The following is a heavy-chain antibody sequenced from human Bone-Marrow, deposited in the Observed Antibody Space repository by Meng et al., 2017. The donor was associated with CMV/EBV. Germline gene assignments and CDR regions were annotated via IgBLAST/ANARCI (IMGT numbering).Heavy chain of an antibody. J-gene: IGHJ4*02. V-gene: IGHV3-23*01. Sequence: GESLKISCAASGFTFSSYAMSWVRQAPGKGLEWVSAISGSGGSTYYADSVKGRFTISRDNAKNSLYLQMGSLRAEDMAVYYCARGYYDILTGYYPLYYFDYWGQGTLVTVSS. D-gene: IGHD3-9*01. CDR1: GFTFSSYA. CDR3: ARGYYDILTGYYPLYYFDY. CDR2: ISGSGGST.